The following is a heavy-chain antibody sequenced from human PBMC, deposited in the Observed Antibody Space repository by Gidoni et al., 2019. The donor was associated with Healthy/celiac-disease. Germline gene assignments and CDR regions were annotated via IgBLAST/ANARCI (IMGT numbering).Heavy chain of an antibody. Sequence: EVQLVESGGGLVKPGGSLRLSCAAPGFTFSSYSMNWVRKSPGKGLEWVSSISSSSSYIYYAASVKGRFTISRDNAKNSLYLQMNSLRAEDTAVYYCARDRRYNWNGQDAFDIWGQGTMVTVSS. CDR2: ISSSSSYI. V-gene: IGHV3-21*01. CDR3: ARDRRYNWNGQDAFDI. J-gene: IGHJ3*02. CDR1: GFTFSSYS. D-gene: IGHD1-20*01.